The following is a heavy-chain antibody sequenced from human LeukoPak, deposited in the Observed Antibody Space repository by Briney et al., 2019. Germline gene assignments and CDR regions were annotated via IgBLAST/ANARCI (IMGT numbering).Heavy chain of an antibody. J-gene: IGHJ4*02. CDR3: AKDPYDSSGYYVDY. D-gene: IGHD3-22*01. CDR2: IYSGGST. V-gene: IGHV3-66*02. Sequence: PGGSLRLSCAASGFTVSSNYMNWVRQAPGKGLEWVSVIYSGGSTYYADSVKGRFTISRDNSKNTLYLQMNSLRAEDTAVYYCAKDPYDSSGYYVDYWGQGTLVTVSS. CDR1: GFTVSSNY.